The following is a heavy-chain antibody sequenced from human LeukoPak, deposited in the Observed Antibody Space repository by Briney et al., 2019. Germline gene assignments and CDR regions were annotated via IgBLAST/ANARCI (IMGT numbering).Heavy chain of an antibody. D-gene: IGHD2-21*01. Sequence: GGSLRLSCAAFGFRFSSYGMHWVRQAPGKGLEWVAAIWYDGSYKYYADSVKGRFTISRDNSKNMLYLQMDSLRAEDTALYYCARLWGSVSGYFDYWGQGTLVTVSS. CDR2: IWYDGSYK. CDR3: ARLWGSVSGYFDY. V-gene: IGHV3-33*08. CDR1: GFRFSSYG. J-gene: IGHJ4*02.